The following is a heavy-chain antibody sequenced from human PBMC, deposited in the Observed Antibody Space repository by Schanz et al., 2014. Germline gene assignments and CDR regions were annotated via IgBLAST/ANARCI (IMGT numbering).Heavy chain of an antibody. V-gene: IGHV3-23*01. J-gene: IGHJ4*02. Sequence: EAQLLESGGGLVQPGGSLRLSCAASGITFSNHALSWVRQAPGKGLEWVSGIGGSGDSTHYADSVKGRFIISRDNSKNTLYLQVNSLRAEDTAVYYCAKHVRSLTGNDYWGQGTLVTVSS. CDR3: AKHVRSLTGNDY. CDR1: GITFSNHA. D-gene: IGHD3-9*01. CDR2: IGGSGDST.